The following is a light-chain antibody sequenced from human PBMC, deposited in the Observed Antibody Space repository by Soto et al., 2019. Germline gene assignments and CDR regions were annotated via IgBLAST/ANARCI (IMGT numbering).Light chain of an antibody. V-gene: IGKV3-11*01. CDR2: DAS. J-gene: IGKJ4*01. CDR1: QSVSNF. Sequence: EIVSTQSPATLSLSPGERATLSCRASQSVSNFLAWYQQKPGQAPRLLIYDASTRATGIPARFSGSGSGTDFALTISSLEPEDFAVYYCQQRRTWPPLTFGGGTKVEIK. CDR3: QQRRTWPPLT.